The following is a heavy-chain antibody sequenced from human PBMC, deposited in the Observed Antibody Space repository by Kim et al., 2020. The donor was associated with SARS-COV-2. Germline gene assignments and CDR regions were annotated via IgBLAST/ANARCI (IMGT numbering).Heavy chain of an antibody. D-gene: IGHD1-7*01. V-gene: IGHV3-48*03. Sequence: IYCEDSVRGRLTNSRDNEKNSLYLQMNRLRAEETAVYYCARGPNYRPFDYWGQGTLVTVSS. J-gene: IGHJ4*02. CDR2: I. CDR3: ARGPNYRPFDY.